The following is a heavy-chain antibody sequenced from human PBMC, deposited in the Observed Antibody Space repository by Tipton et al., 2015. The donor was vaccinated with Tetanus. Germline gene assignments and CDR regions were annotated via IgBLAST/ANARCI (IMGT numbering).Heavy chain of an antibody. CDR3: AGVTARRTELYFEH. CDR1: GDSVSGYY. J-gene: IGHJ1*01. Sequence: TLSLTCTVSGDSVSGYYWSWIRQPPGKGLEWVGYVYYTGDTNYNPSLKSRVTISMDRSENQISLKMTSVTAADTAVYYCAGVTARRTELYFEHWGQGTQVPVSS. CDR2: VYYTGDT. V-gene: IGHV4-59*02. D-gene: IGHD2-8*02.